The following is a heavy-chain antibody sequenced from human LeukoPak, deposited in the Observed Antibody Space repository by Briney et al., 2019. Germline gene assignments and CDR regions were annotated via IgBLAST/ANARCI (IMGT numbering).Heavy chain of an antibody. CDR3: AKDRGRGDYDSSGFDY. J-gene: IGHJ4*02. CDR1: GFIFSDYY. D-gene: IGHD3-22*01. V-gene: IGHV3-11*01. Sequence: GGSLRLSCAASGFIFSDYYMSWIRQAPAKGLEWVSYISSGGSTIYYADSVKGRFTISRDNAKNSLYLQMNSLRAEDTALYYCAKDRGRGDYDSSGFDYWGQGTLVTVSS. CDR2: ISSGGSTI.